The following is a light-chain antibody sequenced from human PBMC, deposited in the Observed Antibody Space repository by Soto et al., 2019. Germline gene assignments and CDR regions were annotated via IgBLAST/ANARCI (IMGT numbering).Light chain of an antibody. V-gene: IGKV3-11*01. J-gene: IGKJ5*01. Sequence: IVLTQSRGTLSLSPGERATLSCSTTQSVNNIYLAWSQPKHGQYPRLLIYNASYRATGIQARFSGSGSGTDFTLPISSIEPDDFAVYYCEQRSAWPSFGQGTRRENK. CDR1: QSVNNIY. CDR2: NAS. CDR3: EQRSAWPS.